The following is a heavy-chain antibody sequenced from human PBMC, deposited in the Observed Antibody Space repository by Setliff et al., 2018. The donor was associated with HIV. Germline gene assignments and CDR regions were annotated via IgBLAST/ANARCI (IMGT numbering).Heavy chain of an antibody. CDR2: INPDNGRT. J-gene: IGHJ6*03. D-gene: IGHD7-27*01. CDR3: ARDRRAGVYYYTDV. CDR1: GYIFTGYY. V-gene: IGHV1-2*02. Sequence: ASVKVSCKASGYIFTGYYMHWVRRAPGQGFEWMGWINPDNGRTQYGQKFQGRLTLTRDTSIRTAYMELSGLTFDDTVMYYCARDRRAGVYYYTDVWGTGTTVTVSS.